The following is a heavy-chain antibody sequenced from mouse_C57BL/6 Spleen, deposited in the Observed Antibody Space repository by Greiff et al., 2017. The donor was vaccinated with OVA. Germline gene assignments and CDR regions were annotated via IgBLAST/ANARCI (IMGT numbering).Heavy chain of an antibody. CDR3: ARGADYGYAMDY. CDR1: GYTFTSYW. J-gene: IGHJ4*01. D-gene: IGHD2-4*01. CDR2: IDPSDSET. Sequence: VQLKQPGAELVRPGSSVKLSCKASGYTFTSYWMHWVKQRPIQGLEWIGNIDPSDSETHYNQKFKDKATLTVDKSSSTAYMQLSSLTSEDSAVYYCARGADYGYAMDYWGQGTSVTVSS. V-gene: IGHV1-52*01.